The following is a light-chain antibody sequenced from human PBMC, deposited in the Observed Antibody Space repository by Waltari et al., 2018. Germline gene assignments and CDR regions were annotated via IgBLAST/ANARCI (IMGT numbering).Light chain of an antibody. J-gene: IGLJ3*02. Sequence: SSELTQDPAVSVALGQTVRITCQGDSLIYYYASWYQQKPGQAPVLVMYDQDTRPSGFPDRFSASSSVNTVSLTIAGAQAEGEADYHCNSRDSSGRHLVFGGGTKWTVL. CDR3: NSRDSSGRHLV. CDR2: DQD. V-gene: IGLV3-19*01. CDR1: SLIYYY.